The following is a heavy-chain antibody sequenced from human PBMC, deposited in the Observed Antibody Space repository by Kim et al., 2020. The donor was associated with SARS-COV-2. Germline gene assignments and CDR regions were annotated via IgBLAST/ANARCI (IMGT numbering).Heavy chain of an antibody. V-gene: IGHV1-18*01. Sequence: NYAQKLQSRVTMAADTSTSTAYRELRSLGADDTAVYYCARGYSSDNWFDPWGQGTLVTVSS. J-gene: IGHJ5*02. CDR3: ARGYSSDNWFDP. D-gene: IGHD6-25*01.